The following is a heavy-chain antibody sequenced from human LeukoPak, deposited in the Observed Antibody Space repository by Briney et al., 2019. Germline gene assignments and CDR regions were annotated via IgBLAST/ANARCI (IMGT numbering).Heavy chain of an antibody. CDR1: GFTFIDYD. CDR3: ARGGIQVSGIDEFDY. D-gene: IGHD6-19*01. V-gene: IGHV3-13*01. J-gene: IGHJ4*02. Sequence: GGSLRLSCAASGFTFIDYDMHWVRQVTGKGLEWVSAIGIRGDTHYSGSVKGRFTISRENAESSLYLQMSSLRAEDTAVYYCARGGIQVSGIDEFDYWGQGTLVTVSS. CDR2: IGIRGDT.